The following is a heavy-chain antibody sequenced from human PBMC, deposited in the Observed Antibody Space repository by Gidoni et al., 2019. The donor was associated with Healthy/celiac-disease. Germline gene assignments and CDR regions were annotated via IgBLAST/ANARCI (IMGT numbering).Heavy chain of an antibody. V-gene: IGHV4-39*01. D-gene: IGHD3-3*01. CDR2: IYYSGST. CDR1: GGSISSSSYY. Sequence: QLQLQESGPGLVKPSETLSLTCTVSGGSISSSSYYWGWIRQPPGKGLEWIGSIYYSGSTYYNPSLKSRVTISVDTSKNQFSLKLSSVTAADTAVYYCARGPYDFWSGYGYYMDVWGKGTTVTVSS. J-gene: IGHJ6*03. CDR3: ARGPYDFWSGYGYYMDV.